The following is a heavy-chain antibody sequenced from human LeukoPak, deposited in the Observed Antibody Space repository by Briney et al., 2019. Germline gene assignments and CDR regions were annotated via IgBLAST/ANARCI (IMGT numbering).Heavy chain of an antibody. D-gene: IGHD1-1*01. CDR2: ISASGTNT. V-gene: IGHV3-23*01. J-gene: IGHJ4*02. Sequence: GGSLRLSCAASGFIFSTYAMTWVRQAPGKGLEWVSVISASGTNTDYAGSVKGRFTISRDNSKNTVSLQMNSLRAEDTAIYYCAKLVGTGAPPTDYWGQGTLVTVSS. CDR1: GFIFSTYA. CDR3: AKLVGTGAPPTDY.